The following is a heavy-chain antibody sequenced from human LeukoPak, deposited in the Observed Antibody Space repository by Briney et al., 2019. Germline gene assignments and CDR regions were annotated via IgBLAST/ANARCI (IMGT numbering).Heavy chain of an antibody. D-gene: IGHD5-18*01. CDR2: IYYTGST. Sequence: SGTLSLTCTVSGGSISSGGYYWSWIRQHPGKGLEWIGYIYYTGSTYNNPSLKSRVTISIDTSKNQFSLKLSSVTDADTAVYYCARGTTDGSSYGRFDSWGQGTLVTVSS. J-gene: IGHJ4*02. CDR3: ARGTTDGSSYGRFDS. CDR1: GGSISSGGYY. V-gene: IGHV4-31*03.